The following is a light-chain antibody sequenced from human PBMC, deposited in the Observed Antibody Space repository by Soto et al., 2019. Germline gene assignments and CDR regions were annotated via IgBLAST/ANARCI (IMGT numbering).Light chain of an antibody. V-gene: IGKV3-20*01. Sequence: EIVFTQSPGTLSLSPGERATLSCRASQTVNSGYLAWYQQKPGQAPRLLIYGASSRATGIPDRFSGSGSGTDFTLTISRLEREDFAVYYCQQYGSSPRTFGQGTKLEIK. CDR3: QQYGSSPRT. CDR2: GAS. J-gene: IGKJ2*01. CDR1: QTVNSGY.